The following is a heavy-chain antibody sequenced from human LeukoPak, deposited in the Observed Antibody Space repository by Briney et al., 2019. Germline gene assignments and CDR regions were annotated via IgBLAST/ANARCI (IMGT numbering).Heavy chain of an antibody. CDR2: INPNSGGT. V-gene: IGHV1-2*02. CDR1: GYTFTGYY. D-gene: IGHD7-27*01. J-gene: IGHJ6*03. CDR3: ARAGTESKWGLPRADYYYMDV. Sequence: PVASVKLSCKASGYTFTGYYMHWVRQAPGQGLEWMGWINPNSGGTNYAQKIQGRVTMTRDPSISTAYMELSRLRSDDTAVYYCARAGTESKWGLPRADYYYMDVWGKGTTVTVSS.